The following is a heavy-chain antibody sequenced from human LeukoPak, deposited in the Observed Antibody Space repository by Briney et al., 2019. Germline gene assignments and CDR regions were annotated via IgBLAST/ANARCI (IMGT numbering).Heavy chain of an antibody. CDR3: ARGISYSSGWYEGAFDY. D-gene: IGHD6-19*01. CDR2: IYSGGST. J-gene: IGHJ4*02. Sequence: GGSLRLSCAASGFTVSSNYMSWVRQAPGKGLEWVSVIYSGGSTYYADSVKGRFTISRDNSKNTLYLQMNSLRAEDTAVYYCARGISYSSGWYEGAFDYWGQGTLVTVSS. CDR1: GFTVSSNY. V-gene: IGHV3-66*01.